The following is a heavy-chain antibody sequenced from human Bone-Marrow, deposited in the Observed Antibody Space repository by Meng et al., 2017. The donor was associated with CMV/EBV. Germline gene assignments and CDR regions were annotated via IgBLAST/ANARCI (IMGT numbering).Heavy chain of an antibody. CDR3: ARDRVFWHLTPDALDY. D-gene: IGHD3-3*01. CDR2: IIFDGTNT. CDR1: GFAFSAYS. Sequence: GESLKISCEASGFAFSAYSMHWVRQAPGKGLEWVALIIFDGTNTYYAESVEGRFTVSRDNSKNALFLHMSSLRPEDTAIYYCARDRVFWHLTPDALDYWGQGTLVTVSS. V-gene: IGHV3-30-3*01. J-gene: IGHJ4*02.